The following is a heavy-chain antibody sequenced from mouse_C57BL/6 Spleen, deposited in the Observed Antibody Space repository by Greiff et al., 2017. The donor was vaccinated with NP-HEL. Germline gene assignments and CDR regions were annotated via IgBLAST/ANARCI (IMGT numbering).Heavy chain of an antibody. Sequence: QVQLQQPGAELVRPGSSVKLSCKASGYTFTSYWMHWVKQRPIQGLEWIGNIDPSDSETHYNQKFKDKATLTVDKSSSTAYMQLSSLTSEDSAVYYCARGPHYYGSSRFDYWGQGTTLTVSS. V-gene: IGHV1-52*01. CDR1: GYTFTSYW. CDR2: IDPSDSET. D-gene: IGHD1-1*01. J-gene: IGHJ2*01. CDR3: ARGPHYYGSSRFDY.